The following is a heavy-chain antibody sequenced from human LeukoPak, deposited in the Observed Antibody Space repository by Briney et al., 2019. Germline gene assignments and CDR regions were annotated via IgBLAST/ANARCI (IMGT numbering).Heavy chain of an antibody. CDR1: GFTVTDYY. Sequence: GGSLKLSCAASGFTVTDYYMTWIRQAPGKGLVWVSYISSSGNTIYYGDFVKGRFTISRDNAKNSLYLQMNSLRAEDTAVYYCASGIEYYDILTGHYWGQGTLVTVSS. V-gene: IGHV3-11*04. D-gene: IGHD3-9*01. CDR2: ISSSGNTI. CDR3: ASGIEYYDILTGHY. J-gene: IGHJ4*02.